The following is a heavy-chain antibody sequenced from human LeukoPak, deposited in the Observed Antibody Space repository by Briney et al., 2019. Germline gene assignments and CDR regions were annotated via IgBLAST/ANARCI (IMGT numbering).Heavy chain of an antibody. CDR1: GGSISSYY. D-gene: IGHD3-10*01. J-gene: IGHJ6*02. CDR3: ARLHGDLNPAPNYYYYYGMDV. V-gene: IGHV4-59*08. Sequence: SETPSLTCTVSGGSISSYYWSWIRQPPGKGLEWIGYIYYSGSTNYNPSLKSRVTISVDTSKNQFSLKLSSVTAADTAVYYCARLHGDLNPAPNYYYYYGMDVWGQGTTVTVSS. CDR2: IYYSGST.